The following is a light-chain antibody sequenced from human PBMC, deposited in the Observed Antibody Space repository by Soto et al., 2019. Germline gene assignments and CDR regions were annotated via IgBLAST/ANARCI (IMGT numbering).Light chain of an antibody. CDR3: CSFAGSYTVWV. J-gene: IGLJ3*02. Sequence: QSVLTQPRSVSGSPGQSVTISCTGTSSDVGDYNYVSWYQQYPGKAPKLVIYDVSKRPSGVPDRFSGSKSVNTASLTISGLRAEDEADYYCCSFAGSYTVWVFGGGTKVTVL. CDR2: DVS. V-gene: IGLV2-11*01. CDR1: SSDVGDYNY.